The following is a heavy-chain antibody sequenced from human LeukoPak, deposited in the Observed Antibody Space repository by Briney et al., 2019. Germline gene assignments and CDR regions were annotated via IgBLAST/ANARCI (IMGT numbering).Heavy chain of an antibody. J-gene: IGHJ3*02. CDR3: ARDLGRDSFDI. V-gene: IGHV3-53*01. CDR2: IYSGGNT. Sequence: GGSLRLSCAASGFTVSSIRMSWVRQAPGEGLEWVSVIYSGGNTYYADSVKGRFTISRDNSKNTLYLQMNNLRAEDTAVYYCARDLGRDSFDIWGQGTKVTVSS. CDR1: GFTVSSIR. D-gene: IGHD2-15*01.